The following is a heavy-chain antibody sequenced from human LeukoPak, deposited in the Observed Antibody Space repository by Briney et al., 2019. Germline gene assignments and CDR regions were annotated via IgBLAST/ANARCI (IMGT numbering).Heavy chain of an antibody. D-gene: IGHD6-13*01. CDR3: ASGYSSPEPRTKNWFDP. V-gene: IGHV4-34*01. CDR2: INHSGST. Sequence: PSETLSLTCAVYGGSFSGYYWSWIRQPPGKGLEWIGEINHSGSTNYNPSLKSRVTISVDTSKNQFSLKLSSVTAADTAVYYCASGYSSPEPRTKNWFDPWGQGTLVTVSS. J-gene: IGHJ5*02. CDR1: GGSFSGYY.